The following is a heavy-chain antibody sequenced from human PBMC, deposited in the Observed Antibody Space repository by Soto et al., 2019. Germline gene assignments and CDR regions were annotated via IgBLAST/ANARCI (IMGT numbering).Heavy chain of an antibody. V-gene: IGHV5-51*01. J-gene: IGHJ6*02. Sequence: GESLKISCKGSGYSFSSFWVAWVRQTPGKGLEWLGIIYPGDLDTRYTSSFQGHVIISADKSSNTVYLQWSSLKASDTAMYYCARSIAVTGTYFSGLDVWGQGTPVTVS. CDR3: ARSIAVTGTYFSGLDV. D-gene: IGHD6-19*01. CDR2: IYPGDLDT. CDR1: GYSFSSFW.